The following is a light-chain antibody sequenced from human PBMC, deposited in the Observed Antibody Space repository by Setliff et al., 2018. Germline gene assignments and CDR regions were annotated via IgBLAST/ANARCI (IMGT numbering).Light chain of an antibody. CDR1: SSDVGGYNY. CDR2: DVS. Sequence: QSALTQPRSVSGSPGQSVTISCTGTSSDVGGYNYVSWYQQHPGKAPKLIIYDVSKRPSGVPDRFSGPKSGNTASLTISGLQAEDEADYYCCSYAGSYTSLYVFGTGTKVTVL. V-gene: IGLV2-11*01. CDR3: CSYAGSYTSLYV. J-gene: IGLJ1*01.